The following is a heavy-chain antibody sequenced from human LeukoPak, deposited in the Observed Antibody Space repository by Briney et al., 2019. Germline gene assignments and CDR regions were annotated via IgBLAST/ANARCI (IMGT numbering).Heavy chain of an antibody. V-gene: IGHV4-59*01. CDR1: GGSLSSYY. J-gene: IGHJ4*02. D-gene: IGHD2-21*01. CDR2: IYYSGST. Sequence: PSETLSLTCTVCGGSLSSYYWNGMPQPPGKGLEWIGYIYYSGSTNYNPSLKSRVTISVDTSKNQFSLKPSSVTAADAAVYYCARSPSDVTKPFDYWGQGTLVTVSS. CDR3: ARSPSDVTKPFDY.